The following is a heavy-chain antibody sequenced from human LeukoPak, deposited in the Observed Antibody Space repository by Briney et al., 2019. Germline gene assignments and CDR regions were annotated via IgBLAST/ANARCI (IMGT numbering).Heavy chain of an antibody. J-gene: IGHJ4*02. CDR2: ISSSSSYI. CDR1: GFTFSSYS. V-gene: IGHV3-21*01. D-gene: IGHD2-15*01. Sequence: GGSLRLSYAASGFTFSSYSMNWVRQAPGKGLEWVSSISSSSSYIYYADSVKGRFTISRDNAKNSLYLQMNSLRAEDTAVYYCARGLGYCSGGSCPRNTYFDYWGQGTLVTVSS. CDR3: ARGLGYCSGGSCPRNTYFDY.